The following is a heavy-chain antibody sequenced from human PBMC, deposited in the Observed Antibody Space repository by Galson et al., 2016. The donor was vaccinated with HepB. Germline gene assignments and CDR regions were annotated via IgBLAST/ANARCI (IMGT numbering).Heavy chain of an antibody. J-gene: IGHJ4*02. CDR3: AKDRASSGWYVFDH. Sequence: SLRLSCAASGFTFSDYVMSWVRQAPGKGLEWVSVITGSGDTTYYAGSVKGRFTISRDNAKNTLYLQMNSLRAEDTAVYYCAKDRASSGWYVFDHWGQGALVTVSS. D-gene: IGHD6-19*01. CDR2: ITGSGDTT. CDR1: GFTFSDYV. V-gene: IGHV3-23*01.